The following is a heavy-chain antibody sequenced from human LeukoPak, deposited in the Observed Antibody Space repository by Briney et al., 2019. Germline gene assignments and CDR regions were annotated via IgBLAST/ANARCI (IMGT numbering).Heavy chain of an antibody. CDR3: ASGGTGARKFYSDPFHY. CDR1: GFTVSSNY. Sequence: QAGGSLRLSCAASGFTVSSNYMSWVRQAPGKGLEWVSILYSAGSTYYADSVKGRFTISRDNSRNTLYLQMNSLRVDDTAVYYCASGGTGARKFYSDPFHYWGQGTLVTVSS. CDR2: LYSAGST. J-gene: IGHJ4*02. V-gene: IGHV3-53*01. D-gene: IGHD2-15*01.